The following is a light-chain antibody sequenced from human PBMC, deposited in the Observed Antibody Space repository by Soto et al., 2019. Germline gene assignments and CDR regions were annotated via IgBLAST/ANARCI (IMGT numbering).Light chain of an antibody. V-gene: IGKV1-39*01. Sequence: DIQMTQSPYSLSAAVGDRVTIACRASQTINTYLNWYQQKPGKAPKLLMFDAASLQSGVPSRFSGSGSRTDFTLTITSLQPEDFATYYCQQTSSAPLTFGGGTKVEIE. CDR3: QQTSSAPLT. J-gene: IGKJ4*01. CDR2: DAA. CDR1: QTINTY.